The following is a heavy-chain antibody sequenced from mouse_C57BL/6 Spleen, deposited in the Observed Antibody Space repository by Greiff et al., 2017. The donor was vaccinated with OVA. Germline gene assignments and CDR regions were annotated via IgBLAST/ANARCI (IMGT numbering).Heavy chain of an antibody. Sequence: VKLQQPGAELVKPGASVKVSCKASGYTFTSYWMHWVKQRPGQGLEWIGRIHPSDSDTNYNQKFKGKATLTVDKSSSTAYMQLSSLTSEDSAVYYCAIPIYYDYGPAYWGQGTLVTVSA. D-gene: IGHD2-4*01. CDR2: IHPSDSDT. CDR1: GYTFTSYW. V-gene: IGHV1-74*01. J-gene: IGHJ3*01. CDR3: AIPIYYDYGPAY.